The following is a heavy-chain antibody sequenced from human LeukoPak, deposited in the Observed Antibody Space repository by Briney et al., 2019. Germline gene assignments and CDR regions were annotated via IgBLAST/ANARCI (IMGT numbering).Heavy chain of an antibody. J-gene: IGHJ3*02. CDR2: ISGSGGST. Sequence: PGGSLRLSCAASGFAFRSYAMSWVRQAPGKGLEWVSAISGSGGSTYYADSVKGRFTISRDNSKNTLYLQMNSLRAEDTAVYYCAKKESGYCSSTSCYTDAFDIWGQGTMVTVSS. V-gene: IGHV3-23*01. D-gene: IGHD2-2*02. CDR3: AKKESGYCSSTSCYTDAFDI. CDR1: GFAFRSYA.